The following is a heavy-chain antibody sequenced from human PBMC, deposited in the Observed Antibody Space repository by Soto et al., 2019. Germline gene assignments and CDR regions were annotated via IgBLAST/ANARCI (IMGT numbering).Heavy chain of an antibody. CDR1: GFTFSSYS. J-gene: IGHJ5*02. Sequence: EVQLVESGGGLVQPGGSLRLSCAASGFTFSSYSMNWVRQAPGKGLEWVSYISSSSSTIYYADSVKGRFTISRDNAKNSQYMQMNSLRAEYTAVYYCAREAATLNWFDPWGQGTLVTDSS. D-gene: IGHD6-25*01. V-gene: IGHV3-48*01. CDR2: ISSSSSTI. CDR3: AREAATLNWFDP.